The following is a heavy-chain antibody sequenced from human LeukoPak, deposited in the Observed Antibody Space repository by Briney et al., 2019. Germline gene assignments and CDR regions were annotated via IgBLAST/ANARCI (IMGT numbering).Heavy chain of an antibody. D-gene: IGHD5-24*01. CDR1: GFTFSDYY. CDR3: AKSRRDGYNYDY. Sequence: PGGSLRLSCAASGFTFSDYYMSWIRQAPGKGLEWVSYISSSGSTIYYADSVKGRFTISRDNAKNSLYLQMNSLRAEDTAVYYCAKSRRDGYNYDYWGQGTLVIVSS. CDR2: ISSSGSTI. V-gene: IGHV3-11*01. J-gene: IGHJ4*02.